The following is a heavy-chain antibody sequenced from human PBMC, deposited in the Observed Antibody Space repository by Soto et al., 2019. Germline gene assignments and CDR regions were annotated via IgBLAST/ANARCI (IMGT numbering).Heavy chain of an antibody. Sequence: QLHLQESGPGLVKASETLSLSCTVSGGSMRSTNYYWGWIRQPPGKGLEWIGNVFFNGITFYKPSLESRVSISVDTSKSQFPLRLKSVTAADTAVYYCVRQAGDYYFDQWGQGTLVTVSS. CDR3: VRQAGDYYFDQ. CDR2: VFFNGIT. D-gene: IGHD4-17*01. J-gene: IGHJ4*02. CDR1: GGSMRSTNYY. V-gene: IGHV4-39*01.